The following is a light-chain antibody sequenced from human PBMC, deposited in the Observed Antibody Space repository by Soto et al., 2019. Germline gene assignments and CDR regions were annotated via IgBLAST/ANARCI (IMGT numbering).Light chain of an antibody. CDR1: QSVSSD. J-gene: IGKJ5*01. Sequence: DMRMTESPSSLAAAVGDRVTSTCVASQSVSSDLNWYQQKAGKAPKLLIYAASTLHSGVHSMFSATRSRTHFPITISSIHPADFETYSCNNIHSIEITFGQ. V-gene: IGKV1-39*01. CDR2: AAS. CDR3: NNIHSIEIT.